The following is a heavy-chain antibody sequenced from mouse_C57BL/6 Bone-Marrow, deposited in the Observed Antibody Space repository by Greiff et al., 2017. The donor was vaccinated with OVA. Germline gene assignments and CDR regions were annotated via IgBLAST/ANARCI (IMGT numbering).Heavy chain of an antibody. CDR2: INPNNGGT. J-gene: IGHJ4*01. Sequence: EVKLVESGPELVKPGASVKIPCKASGYTFTDYNMDWVKQSHGKSLEWIGDINPNNGGTIYNQKFKGKATLTVDKSSSTAYMELRSLTSEDTAVYYCAVRAMDYWGQGTSVTVSS. CDR1: GYTFTDYN. D-gene: IGHD1-1*01. V-gene: IGHV1-18*01. CDR3: AVRAMDY.